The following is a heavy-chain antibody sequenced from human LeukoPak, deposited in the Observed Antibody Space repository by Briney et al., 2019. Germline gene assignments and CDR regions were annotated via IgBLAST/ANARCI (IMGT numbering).Heavy chain of an antibody. V-gene: IGHV3-23*01. CDR3: AKDLELHDY. D-gene: IGHD1-26*01. J-gene: IGHJ4*02. CDR1: GFTFSSYA. Sequence: GGSLRLSCAASGFTFSSYAMSWVRQAPGKRLEWASAISGSGGSTYYAVSVKGRFTISRDNSKNTLYLQMNSLRAEDTAVYYCAKDLELHDYWGQGTLVTVSS. CDR2: ISGSGGST.